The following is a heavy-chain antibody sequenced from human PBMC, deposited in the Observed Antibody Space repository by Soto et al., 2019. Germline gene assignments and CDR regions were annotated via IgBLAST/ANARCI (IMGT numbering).Heavy chain of an antibody. CDR2: IYPSDSDT. D-gene: IGHD3-3*01. J-gene: IGHJ4*02. Sequence: PGESLKISCKGSGYNFAGYWIAWVRQMPGKGLELMGIIYPSDSDTRYRPSFQGQVTISADKSISSAYLQWSSLRASDTAMYYCARGGVSTRTFDYWGQGTPVTISS. V-gene: IGHV5-51*01. CDR1: GYNFAGYW. CDR3: ARGGVSTRTFDY.